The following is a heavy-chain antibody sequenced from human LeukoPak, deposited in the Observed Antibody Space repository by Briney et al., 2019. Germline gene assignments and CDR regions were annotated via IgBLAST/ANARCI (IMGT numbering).Heavy chain of an antibody. V-gene: IGHV1-18*01. D-gene: IGHD5-24*01. Sequence: ASVKVSCKASGYTYTSYGISWVRQAPGQGLEWMGWISAYNGNTNYAQKLQGRVTMTTDTSTSTAYMELRSLRSDDTAVYYCARDLDGYNHSDEYLKHWGQGTLVTVSS. CDR2: ISAYNGNT. CDR1: GYTYTSYG. J-gene: IGHJ1*01. CDR3: ARDLDGYNHSDEYLKH.